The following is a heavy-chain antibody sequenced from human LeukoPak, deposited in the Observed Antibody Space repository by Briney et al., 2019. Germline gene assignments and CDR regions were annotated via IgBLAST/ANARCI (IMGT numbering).Heavy chain of an antibody. D-gene: IGHD3-10*01. V-gene: IGHV4-39*07. CDR1: GGSISSNNYY. J-gene: IGHJ4*02. CDR3: ASGGRVLWFGEYIDY. Sequence: SETLSLTCTVSGGSISSNNYYWGWIRQPPGKGLEWIGSIYHSGSTYYNPSLKSRVTISVDTSKNQFSLKLSSVTAADTAVYYCASGGRVLWFGEYIDYWGQGTLVTVSS. CDR2: IYHSGST.